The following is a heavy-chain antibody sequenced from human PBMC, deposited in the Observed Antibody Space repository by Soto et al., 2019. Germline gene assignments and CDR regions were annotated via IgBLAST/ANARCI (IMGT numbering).Heavy chain of an antibody. CDR1: GGSISSSSYY. J-gene: IGHJ4*02. CDR2: IYYAVST. Sequence: SETLSLTCTVSGGSISSSSYYWDWIRQPPGKGLEWIGSIYYAVSTYYNPSLKSRLTIFVDTSKNQFSLKLSSVTAADTAVYYCARRLRRGYCTSNACSPIDYWGRGTLVT. CDR3: ARRLRRGYCTSNACSPIDY. V-gene: IGHV4-39*01. D-gene: IGHD2-2*01.